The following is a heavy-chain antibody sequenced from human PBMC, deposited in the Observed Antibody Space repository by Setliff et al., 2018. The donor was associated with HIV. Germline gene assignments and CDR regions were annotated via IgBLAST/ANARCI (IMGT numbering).Heavy chain of an antibody. D-gene: IGHD1-26*01. Sequence: ASVKVSCKASGYTFTSYGISWVRQAPGQGLEWMGIINPSGGSTNYAQKFQGRVTMTRDTSTSTVYMELSSLRSEDTAVYYCARDHMSVGAWVGATSRGLFQHWGQGTLVTVSS. CDR3: ARDHMSVGAWVGATSRGLFQH. CDR1: GYTFTSYG. V-gene: IGHV1-46*01. CDR2: INPSGGST. J-gene: IGHJ1*01.